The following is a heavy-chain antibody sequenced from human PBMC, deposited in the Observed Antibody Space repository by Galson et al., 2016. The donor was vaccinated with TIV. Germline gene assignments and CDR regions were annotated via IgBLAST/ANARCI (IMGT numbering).Heavy chain of an antibody. CDR1: GFTFGLYG. CDR3: AKDAAHNYGFGDF. D-gene: IGHD5-18*01. V-gene: IGHV3-30*02. Sequence: SLRLSCAASGFTFGLYGFHWVRQAPGKGLEWVAFIWFDGNNQYYTDSVKGRFTISRDNSENTLYLQMNSLRPEDTAVYYCAKDAAHNYGFGDFWGQGTLVIVSS. J-gene: IGHJ4*02. CDR2: IWFDGNNQ.